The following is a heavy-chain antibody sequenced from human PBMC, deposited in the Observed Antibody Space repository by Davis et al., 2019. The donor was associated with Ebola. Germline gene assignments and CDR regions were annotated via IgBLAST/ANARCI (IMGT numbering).Heavy chain of an antibody. V-gene: IGHV3-74*01. J-gene: IGHJ2*01. Sequence: GESLKISCAASEFTFSTYAMGWVRQAPEKGLVWVSRINSDGSTTNYADSVKGRFTISRDNAKNTLYLQMNSLRAEDTAVYYCATTSIESRWSYWYFDLWGRGTPVTVSS. D-gene: IGHD6-6*01. CDR3: ATTSIESRWSYWYFDL. CDR1: EFTFSTYA. CDR2: INSDGSTT.